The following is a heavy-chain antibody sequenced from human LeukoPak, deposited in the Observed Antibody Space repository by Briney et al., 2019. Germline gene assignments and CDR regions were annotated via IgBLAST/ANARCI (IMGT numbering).Heavy chain of an antibody. D-gene: IGHD5-12*01. J-gene: IGHJ6*02. CDR1: GFIFSSFA. CDR3: AKDGWLRNYYYSMDV. CDR2: ISASGDNT. Sequence: GGSLRLSCAASGFIFSSFAMSWVRQAPGKGLEWVTGISASGDNTYYADSVKGRFTISRDNSKNTLYLQMNSLRAEDTAVYYCAKDGWLRNYYYSMDVWGQGTTVTVSS. V-gene: IGHV3-23*01.